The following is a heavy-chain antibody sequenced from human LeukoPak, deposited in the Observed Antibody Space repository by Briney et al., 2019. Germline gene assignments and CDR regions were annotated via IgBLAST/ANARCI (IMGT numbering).Heavy chain of an antibody. D-gene: IGHD6-13*01. CDR2: IIPIFGTA. CDR1: GGTFSSYA. J-gene: IGHJ6*03. CDR3: ARDSVRIAALGSYWYYYVDV. V-gene: IGHV1-69*05. Sequence: SVKVSCKASGGTFSSYAISWVRQAPGQGLEWMGGIIPIFGTANYAQKFQGRVTITTDESTSTAYMELSSLRSEDTAVYYCARDSVRIAALGSYWYYYVDVWGKGTTVTVSS.